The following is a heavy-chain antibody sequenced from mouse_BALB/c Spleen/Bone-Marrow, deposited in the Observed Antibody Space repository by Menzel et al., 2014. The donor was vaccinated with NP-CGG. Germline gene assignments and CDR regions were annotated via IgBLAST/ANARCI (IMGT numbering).Heavy chain of an antibody. J-gene: IGHJ2*01. V-gene: IGHV1-62-2*01. CDR3: ARHEGGEMGFDY. CDR1: GYTFTEYI. CDR2: FYPGSGSI. Sequence: VKLMESGAGLVKPGASVKLSCKASGYTFTEYIIHWVKQRSGQGLEWIGWFYPGSGSIKYSEKFKDKATLTADKSSSTVYMELSRLTSEDSAVYFCARHEGGEMGFDYWGQGTTLTVSS. D-gene: IGHD2-3*01.